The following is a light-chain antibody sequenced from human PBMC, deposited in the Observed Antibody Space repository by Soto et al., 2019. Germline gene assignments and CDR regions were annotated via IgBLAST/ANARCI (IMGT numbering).Light chain of an antibody. CDR3: QQYYSTPLT. CDR1: QSVLYSSNNNNY. Sequence: DIVMTQSPDSLAASLCERVTINCKSSQSVLYSSNNNNYLAWYQQKPGQPPKLLIYWASTRASGVPDRFSGSGSGTDFTLTISSLQAEDVAVYYCQQYYSTPLTFGGGTKVEIK. V-gene: IGKV4-1*01. CDR2: WAS. J-gene: IGKJ4*01.